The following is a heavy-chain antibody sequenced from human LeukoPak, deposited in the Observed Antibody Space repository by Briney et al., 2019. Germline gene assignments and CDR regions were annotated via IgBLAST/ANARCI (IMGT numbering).Heavy chain of an antibody. D-gene: IGHD3-3*01. Sequence: GGSLRLSCAASGFTFSSYAMHWVRQAPGKGLEWVAVISYDGSNKYYADSVKGRFTISRDNSKNTLYLQMNSLRAEDTAVYYCAREDSDFGVSKSDYWGQGTLVTVSS. J-gene: IGHJ4*02. V-gene: IGHV3-30*01. CDR3: AREDSDFGVSKSDY. CDR2: ISYDGSNK. CDR1: GFTFSSYA.